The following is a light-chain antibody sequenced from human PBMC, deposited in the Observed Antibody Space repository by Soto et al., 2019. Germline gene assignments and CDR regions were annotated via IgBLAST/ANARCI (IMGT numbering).Light chain of an antibody. CDR3: QQYYRHYS. Sequence: DIQMTQSPSTLSASVGARVTITCRASQSISSWLAWYQQKPGKAPKLLIYKASNLQSGVPSRFSGSGSGTEFTLAISSLQPDDGATYYCQQYYRHYSFGQGTKLEIK. V-gene: IGKV1-5*03. CDR1: QSISSW. CDR2: KAS. J-gene: IGKJ2*01.